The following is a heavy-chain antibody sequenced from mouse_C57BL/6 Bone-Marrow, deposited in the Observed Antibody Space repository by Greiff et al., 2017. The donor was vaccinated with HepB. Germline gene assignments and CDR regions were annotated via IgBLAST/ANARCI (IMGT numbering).Heavy chain of an antibody. Sequence: QVQLQQSGAELMKPGASVKLSCKATGYTFTGYWIEWVKQRPGQGLEWIGMIHPNSGSTNYNEKFKSKATLTVDKSSSTAYMQLSSLTSEDSAVYYCARDYGSSGYYFDYWGQGTTLTVSS. CDR2: IHPNSGST. V-gene: IGHV1-64*01. CDR1: GYTFTGYW. J-gene: IGHJ2*01. D-gene: IGHD1-1*01. CDR3: ARDYGSSGYYFDY.